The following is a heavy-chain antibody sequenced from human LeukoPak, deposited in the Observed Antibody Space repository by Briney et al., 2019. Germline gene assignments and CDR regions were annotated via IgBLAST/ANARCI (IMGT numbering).Heavy chain of an antibody. Sequence: ASVKVSCTASGYSFTNHGLSWVRQAPGQGLEWVGWVGAGNGDTHYAQKLQGRVTMTTDTSTNTAYMDLRSLRSDDTAVYYCARASSPYNWYFDLWGRGTLVTVSS. CDR3: ARASSPYNWYFDL. D-gene: IGHD4-11*01. V-gene: IGHV1-18*01. CDR2: VGAGNGDT. J-gene: IGHJ2*01. CDR1: GYSFTNHG.